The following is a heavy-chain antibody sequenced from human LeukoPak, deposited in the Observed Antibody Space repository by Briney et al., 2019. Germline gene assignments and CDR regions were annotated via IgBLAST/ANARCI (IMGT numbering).Heavy chain of an antibody. J-gene: IGHJ6*02. CDR3: ARVNGSYLPPYYYYYGMDV. CDR2: INPSGGST. V-gene: IGHV1-46*01. Sequence: GASVKVSCKASGYTFTSYYMHWVRQAPGQGLEWMGIINPSGGSTSYAQKFQGRVTMTGDTSTSTVYMELSSLRSEDTAVYYCARVNGSYLPPYYYYYGMDVWGQGTTVTVSS. D-gene: IGHD1-26*01. CDR1: GYTFTSYY.